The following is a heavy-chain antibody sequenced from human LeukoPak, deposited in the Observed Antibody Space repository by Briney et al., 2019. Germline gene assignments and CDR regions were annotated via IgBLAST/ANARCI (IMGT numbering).Heavy chain of an antibody. CDR2: INPNSGGT. V-gene: IGHV1-2*02. CDR3: ARTAPSGYSSGWFTSYYYYGMDV. Sequence: ASVKVSCKASGYTFTGYYMHWVRQAPGQGLEWMGWINPNSGGTNYAQKFQGRVTMTRDTSISTAYMELSRLRSDDTAVYYCARTAPSGYSSGWFTSYYYYGMDVWGQGTTATVSS. D-gene: IGHD6-19*01. J-gene: IGHJ6*02. CDR1: GYTFTGYY.